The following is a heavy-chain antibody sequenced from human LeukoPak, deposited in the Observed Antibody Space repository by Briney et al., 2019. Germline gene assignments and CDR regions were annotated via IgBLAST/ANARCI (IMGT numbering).Heavy chain of an antibody. CDR3: ARANNWFDL. J-gene: IGHJ5*02. V-gene: IGHV4-59*01. CDR1: GGSISSYY. CDR2: IYYSGST. Sequence: SETLSLTCTVSGGSISSYYWSWIRQPPGKGLEWIGYIYYSGSTNYNPSLKRRVTISVDTSKNQFSLKLSSVTAADTAVYYCARANNWFDLWGQGTLVTVSS.